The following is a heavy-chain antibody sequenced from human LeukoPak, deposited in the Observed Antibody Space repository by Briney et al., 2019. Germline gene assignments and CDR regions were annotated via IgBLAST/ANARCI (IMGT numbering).Heavy chain of an antibody. J-gene: IGHJ4*02. Sequence: SVKVSCKTSGYTFSISHVTWVRQAPGQGLEWMGRIIPILGIANYAQKFQGRVTITADKSTSTAYMELSSLRSEDTAVYYCASDVVIVPAAFDYWGQGTLVTVSS. CDR1: GYTFSISH. CDR3: ASDVVIVPAAFDY. V-gene: IGHV1-69*04. CDR2: IIPILGIA. D-gene: IGHD2-2*01.